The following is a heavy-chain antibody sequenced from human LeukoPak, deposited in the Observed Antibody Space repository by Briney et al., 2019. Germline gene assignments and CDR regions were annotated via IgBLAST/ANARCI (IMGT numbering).Heavy chain of an antibody. J-gene: IGHJ4*02. D-gene: IGHD6-19*01. CDR1: GFTFSSHA. CDR3: ARASGLMYCFDY. Sequence: GGSLRLSCAASGFTFSSHAMSWVRQAPGKGLESVSAFSGSGGSTSYAHSVKGRFTISRYNYKNTMYLQMNSLRAEDTDVDDCARASGLMYCFDYWGQGTLVTVSS. CDR2: FSGSGGST. V-gene: IGHV3-23*01.